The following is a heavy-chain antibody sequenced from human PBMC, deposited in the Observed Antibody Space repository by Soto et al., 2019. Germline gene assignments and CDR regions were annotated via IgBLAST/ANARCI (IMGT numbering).Heavy chain of an antibody. Sequence: GGSLRLSCAASGFTFSSYAMNWVRQAPGKGLEWVSGISESGGHNTYYADSVKGRFTISRDDSKNTLYLQMNSLRAEDTAVYYCARDRTGANFDSWGQGTLVTVSS. D-gene: IGHD7-27*01. CDR2: ISESGGHNT. J-gene: IGHJ4*02. V-gene: IGHV3-23*01. CDR1: GFTFSSYA. CDR3: ARDRTGANFDS.